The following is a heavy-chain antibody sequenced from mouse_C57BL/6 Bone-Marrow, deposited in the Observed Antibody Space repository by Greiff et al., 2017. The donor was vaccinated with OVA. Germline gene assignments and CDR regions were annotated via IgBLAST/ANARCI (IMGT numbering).Heavy chain of an antibody. J-gene: IGHJ3*01. Sequence: EVKVEESGGGLVQPKGSLKLSCAASGFSFNTYAMNWVRQAPGKGLEWVARIRSKSNNYATYYADSVKDRFTISRDDSESMLYLQMNNLKTEDTAMYYCVHAGLFAYWGQGTLVTVSA. CDR2: IRSKSNNYAT. CDR3: VHAGLFAY. V-gene: IGHV10-1*01. CDR1: GFSFNTYA.